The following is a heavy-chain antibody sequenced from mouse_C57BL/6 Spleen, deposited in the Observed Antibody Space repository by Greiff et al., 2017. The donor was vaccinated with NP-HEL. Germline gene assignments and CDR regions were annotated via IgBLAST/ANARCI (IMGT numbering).Heavy chain of an antibody. CDR3: ANNYGNWYFDV. J-gene: IGHJ1*03. CDR1: GYAFSSSW. CDR2: IYPGDGDT. V-gene: IGHV1-82*01. Sequence: VHLVESGPELVKPGASVKISCKASGYAFSSSWMNWVKQRPGKGLEWIGRIYPGDGDTNYNGKFKGKATLTADKSSSTAYMQLSSLTSEDSAVYFCANNYGNWYFDVWGTGTTVTVSS. D-gene: IGHD2-1*01.